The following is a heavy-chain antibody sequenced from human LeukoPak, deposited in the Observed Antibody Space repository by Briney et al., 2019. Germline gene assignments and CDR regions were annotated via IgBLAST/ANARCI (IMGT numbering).Heavy chain of an antibody. D-gene: IGHD4-23*01. CDR1: GYSFTNYW. V-gene: IGHV5-51*01. J-gene: IGHJ4*02. Sequence: GESLKISCKGSGYSFTNYWIGWVRQMPGKGLEWMGIIYPADSDTRYSPSFQGQVTISADKSISTAYLQWSSLKASDTAMYFCARHRISGGGNSGAFANWGQGTLVTVSS. CDR2: IYPADSDT. CDR3: ARHRISGGGNSGAFAN.